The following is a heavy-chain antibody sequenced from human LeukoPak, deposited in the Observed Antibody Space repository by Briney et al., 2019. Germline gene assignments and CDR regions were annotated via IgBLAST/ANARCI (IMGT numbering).Heavy chain of an antibody. CDR2: INPNSGGT. Sequence: GASVKVSCKASGYTFTGYYMHWVRQAPGQGLEWMGWINPNSGGTNYAQKFQGRVTMTRDTSISTAYMELSSLRSEDTAVYYCATNRWGSSSNHDAFDIWGQGTMVTVSS. D-gene: IGHD6-13*01. CDR1: GYTFTGYY. CDR3: ATNRWGSSSNHDAFDI. J-gene: IGHJ3*02. V-gene: IGHV1-2*02.